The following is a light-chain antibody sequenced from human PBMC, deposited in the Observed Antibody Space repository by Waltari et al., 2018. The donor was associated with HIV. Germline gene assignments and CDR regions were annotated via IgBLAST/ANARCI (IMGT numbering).Light chain of an antibody. J-gene: IGLJ3*02. CDR2: GVD. CDR3: SSYANSDTLV. CDR1: RSDIGIYKL. Sequence: QSALTQPASVSGSPGQSITISCTGTRSDIGIYKLVSWYRQHPGEGPQLMIYGVDTRPLGVFDRCSGSKSGNTASLTISTLQPEDEADYYCSSYANSDTLVFGGGTKLTVL. V-gene: IGLV2-14*03.